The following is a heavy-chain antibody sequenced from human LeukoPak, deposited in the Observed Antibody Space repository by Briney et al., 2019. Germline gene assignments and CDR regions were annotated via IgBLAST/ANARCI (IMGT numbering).Heavy chain of an antibody. CDR3: ARARPHGNDY. CDR2: IASDGSST. V-gene: IGHV3-74*01. Sequence: GGSLRLSCAASGFTFSSYCMNWVRQAPGKGLVWVSRIASDGSSTTYADSVKGRFSISRDNAKNTLYLQMNSLRVEDTAVYYCARARPHGNDYWGQGTLVTVSS. D-gene: IGHD4-23*01. J-gene: IGHJ4*02. CDR1: GFTFSSYC.